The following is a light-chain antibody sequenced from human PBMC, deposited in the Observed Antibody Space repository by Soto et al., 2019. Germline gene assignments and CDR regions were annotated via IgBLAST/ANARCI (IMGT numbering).Light chain of an antibody. CDR1: QSISSY. J-gene: IGKJ5*01. CDR2: AAS. V-gene: IGKV1-39*01. Sequence: DIQMTQSPSSLSASVEDRVNITCRASQSISSYLNWYQQKPGKAPKLLIYAASSLQSGVPSRFSGSGSGTDFTLTISSLQPEDFATYYCQQSYSTEPTFGQGTRLEIK. CDR3: QQSYSTEPT.